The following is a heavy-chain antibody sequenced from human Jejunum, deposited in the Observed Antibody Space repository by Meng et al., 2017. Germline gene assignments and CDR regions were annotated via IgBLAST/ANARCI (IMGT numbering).Heavy chain of an antibody. CDR3: ARDESRLLRS. D-gene: IGHD3-22*01. CDR1: GDSVSRNSAA. V-gene: IGHV6-1*01. CDR2: TYYRSKWYS. J-gene: IGHJ5*02. Sequence: HGKWREPGPGLVNPSQTLSLPCAISGDSVSRNSAAWNWIRQSPSRCLEWLGRTYYRSKWYSDYAVSVKSRITINTDTSKNQLSLQLNSVTPEDTAVYYCARDESRLLRSWGQGTLVTVSS.